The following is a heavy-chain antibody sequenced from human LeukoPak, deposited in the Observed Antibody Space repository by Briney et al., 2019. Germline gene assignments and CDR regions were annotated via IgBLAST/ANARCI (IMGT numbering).Heavy chain of an antibody. Sequence: GGSLRLSCAASGFTFSNHWMPWVRQAPGKGLVWVSHINSDGSSTSYADSVKGRFTISRDNAKNTLYLQMNSLRAEDTAVYYCARAPEWEPFDYWGQGTLVTVSS. CDR2: INSDGSST. CDR1: GFTFSNHW. D-gene: IGHD1-26*01. CDR3: ARAPEWEPFDY. J-gene: IGHJ4*02. V-gene: IGHV3-74*01.